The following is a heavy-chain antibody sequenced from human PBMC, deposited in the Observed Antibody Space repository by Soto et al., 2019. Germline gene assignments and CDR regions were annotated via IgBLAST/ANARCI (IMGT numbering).Heavy chain of an antibody. CDR2: ISFDGSIT. CDR1: GFTFSNYA. J-gene: IGHJ4*02. CDR3: ARDNNGWSLDY. D-gene: IGHD6-19*01. Sequence: QVQLVESGGGVVQPGRSLRLSCAASGFTFSNYAMHWVRQAPGKGLEWVALISFDGSITYYADSVNGRFTISRDNSKNTLYLQMNSLRPDDTAMYYCARDNNGWSLDYWGQGSMVTVSS. V-gene: IGHV3-30-3*01.